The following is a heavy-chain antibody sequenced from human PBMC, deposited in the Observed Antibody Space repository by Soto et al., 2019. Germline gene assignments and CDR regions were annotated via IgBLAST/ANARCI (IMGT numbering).Heavy chain of an antibody. J-gene: IGHJ5*02. CDR2: IIPIFGTA. CDR3: ARDLRGADQSVWFDP. D-gene: IGHD2-2*01. Sequence: QVQLVQSGAEVKKPGSSVKVSCKASGGTFSSYAISWVRQAPGQGLEWMGGIIPIFGTANYAQKFQGRVTITADESTSTAYMELSRLRSEDTAVYYCARDLRGADQSVWFDPWGQGTLVTVSS. CDR1: GGTFSSYA. V-gene: IGHV1-69*12.